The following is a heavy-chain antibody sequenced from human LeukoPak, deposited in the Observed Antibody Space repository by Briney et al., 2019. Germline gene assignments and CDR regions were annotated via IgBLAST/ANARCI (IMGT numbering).Heavy chain of an antibody. D-gene: IGHD2-2*01. CDR2: INPNSGGT. V-gene: IGHV1-2*02. CDR1: GYTFTGYY. CDR3: ARGGYCTSSTCFVLAADFDY. Sequence: ASVKVSCKASGYTFTGYYMHWVRQAPGQGLGWMGWINPNSGGTDYAQKFQGRVTMTRDTSISTAYMELSNLRSDDTAVYYCARGGYCTSSTCFVLAADFDYWGQGTLVTVSS. J-gene: IGHJ4*02.